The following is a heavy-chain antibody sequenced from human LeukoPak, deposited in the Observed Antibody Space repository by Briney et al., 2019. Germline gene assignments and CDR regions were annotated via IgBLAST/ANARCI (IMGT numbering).Heavy chain of an antibody. V-gene: IGHV3-49*03. CDR1: GFTFGDYA. CDR3: TRSPLSHSSGWYLHDP. D-gene: IGHD6-19*01. Sequence: GRSLRLSCTASGFTFGDYAMSWFRQAPGKGLEWVGFIRSKAYGGTTEYAASVKGRFTISRDDSKSIAYLQMNSLKTEDTAVYYCTRSPLSHSSGWYLHDPWGQGTLVTVSS. J-gene: IGHJ5*02. CDR2: IRSKAYGGTT.